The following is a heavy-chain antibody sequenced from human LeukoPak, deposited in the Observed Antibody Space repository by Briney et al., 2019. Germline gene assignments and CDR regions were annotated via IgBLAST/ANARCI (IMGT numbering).Heavy chain of an antibody. CDR1: GDSISSSGYY. Sequence: PSETLSLTCSVSGDSISSSGYYWGWIRQPPGKGLEWIGYIYHSGSTYHNPSLKSRVTMSVDTSKNQFSLKLSSVTAADTAVYYCARGYYDSRAYLSLEYWGQGTLVTVSS. D-gene: IGHD3-22*01. CDR3: ARGYYDSRAYLSLEY. V-gene: IGHV4-31*03. CDR2: IYHSGST. J-gene: IGHJ4*02.